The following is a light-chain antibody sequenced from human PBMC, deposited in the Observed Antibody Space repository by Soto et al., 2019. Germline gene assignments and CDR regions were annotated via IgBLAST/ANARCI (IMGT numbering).Light chain of an antibody. CDR2: GAS. CDR1: QTISSVY. J-gene: IGKJ5*01. V-gene: IGKV3D-20*02. Sequence: LTQSPDTLSLSPGERATLSCRASQTISSVYLAWYQQKPGQAPRLLIYGASRRATGIPDRFSGRGSATDFTLTVSSLETEDFTVYYCQQRSNWPPITFGQGTRLEIK. CDR3: QQRSNWPPIT.